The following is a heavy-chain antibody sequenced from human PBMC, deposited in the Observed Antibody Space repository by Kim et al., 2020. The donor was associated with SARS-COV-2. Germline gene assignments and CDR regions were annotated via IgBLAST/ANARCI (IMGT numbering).Heavy chain of an antibody. Sequence: SETLSLTCAVYGGSFSGYYWSWIRQPPGKGLEWIGEINHSGSTNYNPSLKSRVTISVDTSKNQFSLKLSSVTAADTAVYYCARGLRGGWFDPCGQGTLV. D-gene: IGHD3-10*01. CDR2: INHSGST. J-gene: IGHJ5*02. CDR1: GGSFSGYY. CDR3: ARGLRGGWFDP. V-gene: IGHV4-34*01.